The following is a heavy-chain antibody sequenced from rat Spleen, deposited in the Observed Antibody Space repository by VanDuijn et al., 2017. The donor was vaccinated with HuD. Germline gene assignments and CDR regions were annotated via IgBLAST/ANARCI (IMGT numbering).Heavy chain of an antibody. Sequence: EVELVESGGGLVQPGRSMKLSCAASGFTFSNYGMAWVRQAPTKGLEWVASISTSGGTTYYRDSVKGRFTISRDNAKSTLYLQMNSLRSEDTATYYCARHGLGSWYFDFWGPGTMVTVSS. J-gene: IGHJ1*01. CDR1: GFTFSNYG. CDR3: ARHGLGSWYFDF. CDR2: ISTSGGTT. D-gene: IGHD5-1*01. V-gene: IGHV5-25*01.